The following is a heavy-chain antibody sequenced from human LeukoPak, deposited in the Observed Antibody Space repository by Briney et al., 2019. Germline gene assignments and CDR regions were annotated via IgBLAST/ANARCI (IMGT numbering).Heavy chain of an antibody. CDR3: ARDYGGNSLFDY. D-gene: IGHD4-23*01. CDR2: INHSGST. CDR1: GGSFSGYY. J-gene: IGHJ4*02. V-gene: IGHV4-34*01. Sequence: SETLSLTCAVYGGSFSGYYWSWIRQPPGKGLEWIGEINHSGSTNYNPPLKSRVTISVDTSKNQFSLKLSSVTAADTAVYYCARDYGGNSLFDYWGQGTLVTVSS.